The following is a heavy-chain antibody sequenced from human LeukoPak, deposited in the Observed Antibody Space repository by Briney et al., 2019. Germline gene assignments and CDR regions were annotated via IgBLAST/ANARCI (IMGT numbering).Heavy chain of an antibody. CDR3: ARDSGYYGSGSYYYYYGMDV. Sequence: GGSLRLSCAASGFTFSDDYMSWIRQAPGKGLEWVSYISSSSSYTNYADSVKGRFTISRDNAKNSLYLQMNSLRAEDTAVYYCARDSGYYGSGSYYYYYGMDVWGQGTTVTVS. D-gene: IGHD3-10*01. J-gene: IGHJ6*02. CDR1: GFTFSDDY. CDR2: ISSSSSYT. V-gene: IGHV3-11*05.